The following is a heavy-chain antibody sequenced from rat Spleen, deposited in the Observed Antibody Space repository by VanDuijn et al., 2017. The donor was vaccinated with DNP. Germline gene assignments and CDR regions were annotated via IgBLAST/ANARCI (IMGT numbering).Heavy chain of an antibody. Sequence: EVQLVESGGDLVQPGRSLKLSCVASGFSFSHYWMTWIRQVPGKGLEWIASITSGGSSYYPDSVKGRFTVSRDNAKNTLYLQMDSLRSEDTATYYCARVDTLGRYVYWGQGTLVTVSS. CDR1: GFSFSHYW. J-gene: IGHJ3*01. V-gene: IGHV5-31*01. CDR3: ARVDTLGRYVY. CDR2: ITSGGSS. D-gene: IGHD2-2*01.